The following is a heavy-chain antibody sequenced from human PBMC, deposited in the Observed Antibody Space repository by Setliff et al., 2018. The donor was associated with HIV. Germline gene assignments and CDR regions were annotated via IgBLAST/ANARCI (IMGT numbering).Heavy chain of an antibody. CDR1: GGSFSGYY. Sequence: SETLSLTCAVYGGSFSGYYWTWIRQPPGKGLEWIGEINHGGSTNNNPSLKSRATMSVDTSKNQFSLRLSSVTAADTAVYYCARGRNYGSPYFYYMDVWANGTTVTSP. V-gene: IGHV4-34*04. CDR2: INHGGST. CDR3: ARGRNYGSPYFYYMDV. J-gene: IGHJ6*03. D-gene: IGHD3-10*01.